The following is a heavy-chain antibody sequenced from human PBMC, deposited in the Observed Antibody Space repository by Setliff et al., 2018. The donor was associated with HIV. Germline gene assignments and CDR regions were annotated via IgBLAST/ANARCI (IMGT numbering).Heavy chain of an antibody. V-gene: IGHV3-7*01. CDR3: TKTMYSSRWSGFDY. CDR1: GFTFRSYW. Sequence: GGSLRLSCAASGFTFRSYWMSWVRQAPGKGLEWVANINEDGSEKYYVDSVRGRFTISRDNANNSVYLQMNTLRAEDTAVYYCTKTMYSSRWSGFDYWGQGTPVTVSS. D-gene: IGHD6-13*01. CDR2: INEDGSEK. J-gene: IGHJ4*02.